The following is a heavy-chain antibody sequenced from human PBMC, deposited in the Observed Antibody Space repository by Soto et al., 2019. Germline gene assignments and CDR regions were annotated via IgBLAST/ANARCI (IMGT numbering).Heavy chain of an antibody. Sequence: EVQLVESGGGLVQPGRSLRLSCAASGFTFDDYAMHWVRQAPGKGLEWVSGISWNSGSIGYADSVKGRFTISRDNAKNSLYLQMNSLRAEDTALYYCAKDGGILTGYYYFDYWGQGTLVTVSS. CDR1: GFTFDDYA. D-gene: IGHD3-9*01. V-gene: IGHV3-9*01. CDR3: AKDGGILTGYYYFDY. J-gene: IGHJ4*02. CDR2: ISWNSGSI.